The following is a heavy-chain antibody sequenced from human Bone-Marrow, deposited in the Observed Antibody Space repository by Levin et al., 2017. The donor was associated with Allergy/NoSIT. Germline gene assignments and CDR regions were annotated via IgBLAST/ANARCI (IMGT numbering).Heavy chain of an antibody. V-gene: IGHV4-4*02. CDR3: ASGNPSLVGATTFDY. Sequence: PSETLSLTCAVSGGSISSSNWWSWVRQPPGKGLEWIGEIYHSGSTNYNPSLKSRVTISVDKSKNQFSLKLSSVTAADTAVYYCASGNPSLVGATTFDYWGQGTLVTVSS. J-gene: IGHJ4*02. D-gene: IGHD1-26*01. CDR1: GGSISSSNW. CDR2: IYHSGST.